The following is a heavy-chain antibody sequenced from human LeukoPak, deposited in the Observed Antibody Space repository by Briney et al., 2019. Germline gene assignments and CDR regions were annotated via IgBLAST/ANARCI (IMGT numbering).Heavy chain of an antibody. J-gene: IGHJ6*02. CDR3: ARDRLAAEGDYYYGMGV. Sequence: ASVKVSCKASGYTFTGYYMHWVRHAPGQGLEWMGWINPNSGGTNDAQKFQGRVTMTRDTSISTAYMELSRLRSDDTAVYYCARDRLAAEGDYYYGMGVWGQGTTVTVSS. V-gene: IGHV1-2*02. D-gene: IGHD6-13*01. CDR1: GYTFTGYY. CDR2: INPNSGGT.